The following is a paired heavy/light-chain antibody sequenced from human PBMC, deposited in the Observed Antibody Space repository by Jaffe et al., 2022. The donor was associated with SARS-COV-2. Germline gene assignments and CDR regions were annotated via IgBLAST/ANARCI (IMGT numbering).Heavy chain of an antibody. J-gene: IGHJ5*01. Sequence: QVQLQESGPGLVKPSETLSLTCSVSGDSITSNHWWTWVRQAPGKGLEWIAGIYHNGTPLYNSSLKSRVALSADKSKNQFSLKLSSVTAADTALYYCVRMGFYWFDSWGQGTLVTVSS. CDR1: GDSITSNHW. CDR2: IYHNGTP. V-gene: IGHV4-4*02. CDR3: VRMGFYWFDS. D-gene: IGHD3-3*01.
Light chain of an antibody. V-gene: IGKV3-20*01. CDR3: QQFSGSPYT. CDR2: GTS. J-gene: IGKJ2*01. Sequence: EIVLTQSPGTLSLSPGERATLSCRASQSISNIYLAWYQQKPGQTPRLLIFGTSSRATGISDRFSGSGSGTDFTLTISGLEPEDFAVYYCQQFSGSPYTFGQGTKLEIK. CDR1: QSISNIY.